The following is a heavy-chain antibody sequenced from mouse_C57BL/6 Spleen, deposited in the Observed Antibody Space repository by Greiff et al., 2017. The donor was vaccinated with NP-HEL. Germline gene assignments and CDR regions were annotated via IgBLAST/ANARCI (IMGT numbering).Heavy chain of an antibody. CDR1: GYSFTGYY. V-gene: IGHV1-42*01. CDR3: APFITTVVAKDYAMDY. CDR2: INPSTGGT. D-gene: IGHD1-1*01. J-gene: IGHJ4*01. Sequence: EVQLQQSGPELVKPGASVKISCKASGYSFTGYYMNWVKQSPEKSLEWIGEINPSTGGTTYNQKFKAKATLTVDKSSSTAYMQLKSLTSEDSAVYYCAPFITTVVAKDYAMDYWGQGTSVTVSS.